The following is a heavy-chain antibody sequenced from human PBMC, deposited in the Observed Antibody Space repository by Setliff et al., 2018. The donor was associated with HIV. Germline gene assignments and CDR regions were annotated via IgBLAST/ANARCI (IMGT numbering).Heavy chain of an antibody. CDR2: IDWDDDR. CDR3: ARLQTASAGSYHDAVDL. Sequence: SGPTLVNPTQTLTLTCTFSGFSLSTRGMCVNWIRQPPGKALEWLARIDWDDDRYYSTSLKTRLAISKDTSKNQVVLTMTNMDPVDTATYYCARLQTASAGSYHDAVDLWGQGTMVTVSS. V-gene: IGHV2-70*11. J-gene: IGHJ3*01. CDR1: GFSLSTRGMC. D-gene: IGHD6-13*01.